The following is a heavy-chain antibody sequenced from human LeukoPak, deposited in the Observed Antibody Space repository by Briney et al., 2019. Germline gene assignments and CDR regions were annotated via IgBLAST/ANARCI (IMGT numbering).Heavy chain of an antibody. V-gene: IGHV3-11*01. J-gene: IGHJ3*02. CDR2: ISSSYTI. Sequence: GGSLRLSCAASGFTFSDYYMSWIRQAPGKGLEWVSYISSSYTIYYADSVKGRFTISRDNAKNSLYLQMNSLRAEDTAVYYCARDFRASTSPYDAFDIWGQGTMVTVSS. CDR3: ARDFRASTSPYDAFDI. D-gene: IGHD2/OR15-2a*01. CDR1: GFTFSDYY.